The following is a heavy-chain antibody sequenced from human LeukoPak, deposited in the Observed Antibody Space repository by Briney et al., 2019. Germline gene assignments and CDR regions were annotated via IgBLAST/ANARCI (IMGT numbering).Heavy chain of an antibody. CDR3: ARETYYYDSSGYSTLDAFDI. Sequence: SETLSLTCAVYGGSFSGYYWSWIRQPPGKGLEWIGEINHSGSTNYNPSLKSRVTISVDTSKNQFSLKLSSVTAADTAVYYCARETYYYDSSGYSTLDAFDIWGQGAMVTVSS. CDR1: GGSFSGYY. J-gene: IGHJ3*02. CDR2: INHSGST. V-gene: IGHV4-34*01. D-gene: IGHD3-22*01.